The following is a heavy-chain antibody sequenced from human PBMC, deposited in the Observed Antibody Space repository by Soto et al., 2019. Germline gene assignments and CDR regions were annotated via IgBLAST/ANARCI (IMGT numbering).Heavy chain of an antibody. CDR3: ARSFGVRYYDSSGYSGMDV. Sequence: SVKVSCKASGGTFSSYAISWVRQAPGQGLEWMGGIIPIFGTANYAQKFQGRVTITADESTSTAYMELSSLRSEDTAVYYCARSFGVRYYDSSGYSGMDVWGQGTTVTVS. D-gene: IGHD3-22*01. CDR2: IIPIFGTA. J-gene: IGHJ6*02. V-gene: IGHV1-69*13. CDR1: GGTFSSYA.